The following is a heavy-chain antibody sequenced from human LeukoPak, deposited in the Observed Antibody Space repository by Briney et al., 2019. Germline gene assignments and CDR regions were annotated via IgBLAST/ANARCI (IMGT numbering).Heavy chain of an antibody. D-gene: IGHD4-23*01. J-gene: IGHJ4*02. CDR3: ARDYGNPPDYFDY. CDR2: IGTSSTTI. V-gene: IGHV3-48*04. CDR1: GFTFSSYT. Sequence: QPGGSLRLSCAASGFTFSSYTMNWVRQPPGKGLEWVSNIGTSSTTIYYADSVKGRFTISRDSAKNSLYLQMNSLRAEDTAVYYCARDYGNPPDYFDYWGQGTLVTVSS.